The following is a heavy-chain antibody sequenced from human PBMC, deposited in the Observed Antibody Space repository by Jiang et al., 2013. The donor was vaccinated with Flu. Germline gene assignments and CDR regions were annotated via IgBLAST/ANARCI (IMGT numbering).Heavy chain of an antibody. V-gene: IGHV4-39*01. Sequence: LLKPSETLSLTCTVSGGSISSSSYYWGWIRQPPGKGLEWIGSIYYSGSTYYNPSLKSRVTISVDTSKNQFSLKLSSVTAADTAVYYCARWQGWLVHLFDYWGQGTLVTVSS. D-gene: IGHD6-19*01. CDR2: IYYSGST. CDR3: ARWQGWLVHLFDY. J-gene: IGHJ4*02. CDR1: GGSISSSSYY.